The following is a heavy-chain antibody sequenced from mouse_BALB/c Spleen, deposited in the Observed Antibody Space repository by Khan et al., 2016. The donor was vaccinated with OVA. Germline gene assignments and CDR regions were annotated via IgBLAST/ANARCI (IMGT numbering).Heavy chain of an antibody. J-gene: IGHJ3*01. D-gene: IGHD1-1*01. CDR2: ISPNSDGS. CDR3: LRSLFYYGSAYEGFAY. CDR1: GYTFTSYV. Sequence: VRLQQSGPELVKPGASVKMSCKASGYTFTSYVMHWVKQKPRQGLEWIGYISPNSDGSKYNEKFRGKATLTSDKSSSTAYMELSSLTSEASAVYYCLRSLFYYGSAYEGFAYWGQGTLVTVSA. V-gene: IGHV1S136*01.